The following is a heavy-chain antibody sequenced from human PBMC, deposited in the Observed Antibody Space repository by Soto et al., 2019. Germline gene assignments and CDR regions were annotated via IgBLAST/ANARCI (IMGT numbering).Heavy chain of an antibody. D-gene: IGHD6-6*01. J-gene: IGHJ6*02. CDR3: ARDIVAARRGDYYYYGMDV. CDR1: GYTFTSYG. V-gene: IGHV1-18*01. CDR2: ISAYNGNT. Sequence: GASVKVSCKASGYTFTSYGISWVRQAPGQGLEWMGWISAYNGNTNYAQKLQGRVTMTTDTSTSTAYMELRSLRSDDTAVYYCARDIVAARRGDYYYYGMDVWGQGTTVTVSS.